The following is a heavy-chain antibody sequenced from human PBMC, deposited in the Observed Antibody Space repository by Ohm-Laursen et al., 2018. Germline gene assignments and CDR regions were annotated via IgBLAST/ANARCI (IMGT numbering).Heavy chain of an antibody. Sequence: SLRLSCAAPGFTFSTYSMTWVRQAPGKGLQYVSTISLRGDGTWYGDSVKGRFTVSRDNSKNTLYLQMDSVGAEDTAVYYCAKAVAHCNNGACHGPIEYWGQGTQVTVSP. D-gene: IGHD2-8*01. CDR3: AKAVAHCNNGACHGPIEY. J-gene: IGHJ4*02. CDR1: GFTFSTYS. CDR2: ISLRGDGT. V-gene: IGHV3-23*01.